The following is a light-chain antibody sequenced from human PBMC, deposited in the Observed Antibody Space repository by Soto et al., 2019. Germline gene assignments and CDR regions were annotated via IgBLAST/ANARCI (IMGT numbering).Light chain of an antibody. Sequence: DIQMTQSPSSLAASVGDRVTITCRASQSISSYVNWYQQKPGNAPNLLIYAASSLQRGFPSMFSGSGSGTDFTLTISSLQPEDFATYYCQQSYNTPMYTFGQGTKLEIK. CDR3: QQSYNTPMYT. J-gene: IGKJ2*01. CDR1: QSISSY. V-gene: IGKV1-39*01. CDR2: AAS.